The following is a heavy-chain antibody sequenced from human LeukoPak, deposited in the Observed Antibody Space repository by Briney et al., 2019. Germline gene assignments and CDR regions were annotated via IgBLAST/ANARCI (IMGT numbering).Heavy chain of an antibody. CDR2: IYYSGST. Sequence: PSETLSLTCTVSGGSISSSSYYWGWIRQPPGKGLEWIGSIYYSGSTYYNPSLKSRVTISVDTSKNQFSLKLSSVTAADTAVYYCARGGGVQYQLLYRYYFDYWGQGTLVTVSS. V-gene: IGHV4-39*07. D-gene: IGHD2-2*02. J-gene: IGHJ4*02. CDR1: GGSISSSSYY. CDR3: ARGGGVQYQLLYRYYFDY.